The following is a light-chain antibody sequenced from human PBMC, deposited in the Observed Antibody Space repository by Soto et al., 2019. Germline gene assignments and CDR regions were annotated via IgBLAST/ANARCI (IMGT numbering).Light chain of an antibody. Sequence: DIHMTQSPSSLSASVGDRVTITCRASHPININLVWFQQKPGKAPKSLIYAATNLQSGVPSRFIGSGGGPDFSITISSLQPEDVATYYFQQYKRYPPSFGGGTKLEIK. CDR1: HPININ. V-gene: IGKV1-16*01. CDR2: AAT. CDR3: QQYKRYPPS. J-gene: IGKJ4*01.